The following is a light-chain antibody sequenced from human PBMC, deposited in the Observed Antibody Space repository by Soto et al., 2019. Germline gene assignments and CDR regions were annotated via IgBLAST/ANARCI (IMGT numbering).Light chain of an antibody. J-gene: IGLJ2*01. V-gene: IGLV3-21*02. Sequence: SYELTQPPSVSVAPGQTARIPCGGNSIGTKSVHWYQQKPGQAPLVVVYNDYDRPSGIPDRFSGSNSGNMATLTINRVEAGDEADYFCQVWDNNIDRLGVVFGGGTKVTVL. CDR1: SIGTKS. CDR2: NDY. CDR3: QVWDNNIDRLGVV.